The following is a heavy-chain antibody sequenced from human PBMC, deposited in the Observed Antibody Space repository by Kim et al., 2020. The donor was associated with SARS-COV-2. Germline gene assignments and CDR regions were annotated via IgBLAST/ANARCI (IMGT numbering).Heavy chain of an antibody. CDR3: TTGPRTYYYDSSGYYSYLDY. D-gene: IGHD3-22*01. V-gene: IGHV3-15*01. J-gene: IGHJ4*02. CDR1: GFTFSNAW. Sequence: LSLTCAASGFTFSNAWMSWVRQAPGKGLEWVGRIKSKTDGGTTDYAAPVKGRFTISRDDSKNTLYLQMNSLKTEDTAVYYCTTGPRTYYYDSSGYYSYLDYWGQGTLVTVSS. CDR2: IKSKTDGGTT.